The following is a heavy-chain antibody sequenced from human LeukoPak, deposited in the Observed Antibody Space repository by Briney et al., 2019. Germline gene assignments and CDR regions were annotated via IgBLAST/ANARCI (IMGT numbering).Heavy chain of an antibody. V-gene: IGHV3-43*02. CDR1: GFTFDDYA. J-gene: IGHJ6*02. D-gene: IGHD4-17*01. CDR2: ISGDGGST. CDR3: AKSYGSYYYSGMDV. Sequence: PGGSLRLSCAASGFTFDDYAMHWVRQVPGKGLEWVSVISGDGGSTSHADSVKGRFTISRDNSKNSLHLQMNSLRTEDTAFYYCAKSYGSYYYSGMDVWGQGTTVTVSS.